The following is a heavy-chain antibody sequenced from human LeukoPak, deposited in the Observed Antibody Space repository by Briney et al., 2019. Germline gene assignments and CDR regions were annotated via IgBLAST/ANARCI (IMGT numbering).Heavy chain of an antibody. V-gene: IGHV3-23*01. Sequence: TGGSLRLSCAASGFTFSSYAMSWVRQAPGKGLEWVSAISGSGGSTYYAGSVKGRFTISRDNSKNTLHLQMNSLRAEDTALYYCAKRVEYSSSSGGYFDYWGQGALVTVSS. CDR3: AKRVEYSSSSGGYFDY. CDR1: GFTFSSYA. J-gene: IGHJ4*02. CDR2: ISGSGGST. D-gene: IGHD6-6*01.